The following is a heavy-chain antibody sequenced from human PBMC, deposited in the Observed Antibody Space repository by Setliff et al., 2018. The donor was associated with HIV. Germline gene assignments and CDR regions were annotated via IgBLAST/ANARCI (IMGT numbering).Heavy chain of an antibody. V-gene: IGHV1-2*04. D-gene: IGHD3-10*01. CDR1: GGTSSTHA. CDR2: TNPNSGGT. Sequence: GASVKVSCKASGGTSSTHAMNWVRQAPGQGLEWMGWTNPNSGGTNYAQKFQGWVTMTRDTSISTAYMELSRLRSDDTAVYYCARESFGSYYGSGSYNSPSPYYYYGMDVWGQGTTVTVSS. CDR3: ARESFGSYYGSGSYNSPSPYYYYGMDV. J-gene: IGHJ6*02.